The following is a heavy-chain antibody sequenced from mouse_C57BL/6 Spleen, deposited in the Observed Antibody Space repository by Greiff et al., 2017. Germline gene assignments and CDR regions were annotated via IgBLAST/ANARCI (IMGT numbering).Heavy chain of an antibody. CDR1: GYSITSGYY. J-gene: IGHJ4*01. D-gene: IGHD4-1*01. CDR2: ISYDGSN. V-gene: IGHV3-6*01. Sequence: DVKLQESGPGLVKPSQSLSLTCSVTGYSITSGYYWNWIRQFPGNKLEWMGYISYDGSNNYNPSLKNRISITRDTSKNQFFLKLNSVTTEDTATYYCARVWDDAMDYWGQGTSVTVSS. CDR3: ARVWDDAMDY.